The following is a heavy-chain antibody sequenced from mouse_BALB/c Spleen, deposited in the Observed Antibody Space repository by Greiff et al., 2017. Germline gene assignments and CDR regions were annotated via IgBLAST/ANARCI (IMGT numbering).Heavy chain of an antibody. Sequence: QVQLQQPGAELVKPGASVKLSCKASGYTFTSYWMHWVKQRPGQGLEWIGEINPSNGRTNYNEKFKGKATLTVDKSSSTAYMQLSSLTSEDSAVYYCARDDRAYWGQGTLVTVSA. CDR1: GYTFTSYW. CDR2: INPSNGRT. V-gene: IGHV1S81*02. J-gene: IGHJ3*01. D-gene: IGHD2-12*01. CDR3: ARDDRAY.